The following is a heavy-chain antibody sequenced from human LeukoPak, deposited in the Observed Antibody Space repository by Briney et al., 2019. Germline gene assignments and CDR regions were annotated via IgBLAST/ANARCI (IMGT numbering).Heavy chain of an antibody. V-gene: IGHV3-21*01. Sequence: TGGSLRLSCAASGFTFSNYGMHWVRQAPGKGLEWVSSISSSSSYISYADSVKGRFTISRDNAKNSLDLQMNSLRAGDTAVYYCAIDRYSSGWYTFDYWGQGTLVTVSS. CDR3: AIDRYSSGWYTFDY. CDR1: GFTFSNYG. J-gene: IGHJ4*02. CDR2: ISSSSSYI. D-gene: IGHD6-19*01.